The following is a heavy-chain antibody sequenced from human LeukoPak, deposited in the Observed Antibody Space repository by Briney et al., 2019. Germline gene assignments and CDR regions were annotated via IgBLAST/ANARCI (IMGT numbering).Heavy chain of an antibody. Sequence: ASVKVSCKASGYTFTGYYMNWVRQAPGQGLEWMGWINTNTGNPSYAQGFFTGRYVFSLDTSASTAYLQINGLKADDTAVYYCGRDPKLGIRGYTYGYIDHWGQGTLLTVAS. V-gene: IGHV7-4-1*02. J-gene: IGHJ4*02. CDR3: GRDPKLGIRGYTYGYIDH. CDR2: INTNTGNP. D-gene: IGHD5-18*01. CDR1: GYTFTGYY.